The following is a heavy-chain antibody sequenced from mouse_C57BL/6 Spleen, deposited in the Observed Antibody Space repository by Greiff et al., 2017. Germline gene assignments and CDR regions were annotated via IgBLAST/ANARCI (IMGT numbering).Heavy chain of an antibody. V-gene: IGHV1-52*01. Sequence: VKLQQPGAELVRPGSSVKLSCKASGYTFTSYWMHWVKQRPIQGLEWIGNIDPSDSETHYNQKFKDKATLTVDKSSSTAYMQLSSLTSEDSAVYYCARGIYYYGSSGGYFDYWGQGTTLTVSS. CDR1: GYTFTSYW. CDR3: ARGIYYYGSSGGYFDY. CDR2: IDPSDSET. D-gene: IGHD1-1*01. J-gene: IGHJ2*01.